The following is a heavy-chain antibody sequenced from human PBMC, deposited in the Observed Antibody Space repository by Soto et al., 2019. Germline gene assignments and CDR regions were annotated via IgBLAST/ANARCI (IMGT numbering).Heavy chain of an antibody. Sequence: QVQLQQWGAGLLKPSETLSLTCAVYGGSFSGYYWSWIRQPPGKGLEWIGEINHSGSTNYNPSLKSRVTISVDTSKNQFSLKLSSVTAADTAVYYCARRRAGTSYYYYMDVWGKGTTVTVSS. D-gene: IGHD6-13*01. J-gene: IGHJ6*03. CDR2: INHSGST. CDR3: ARRRAGTSYYYYMDV. CDR1: GGSFSGYY. V-gene: IGHV4-34*01.